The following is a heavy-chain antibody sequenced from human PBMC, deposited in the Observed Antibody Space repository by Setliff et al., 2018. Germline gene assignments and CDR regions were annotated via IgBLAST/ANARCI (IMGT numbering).Heavy chain of an antibody. CDR3: AKDRSRDYDDSSGYDH. J-gene: IGHJ4*02. D-gene: IGHD3-22*01. CDR2: INWNGDRT. V-gene: IGHV3-20*04. Sequence: AGSLRLSCAASGFTFDVYDLNWVRQAPGKGLEWVSSINWNGDRTGYADSVKGRFTISRDNAKNSLYLQMNRLRAEDTALYYCAKDRSRDYDDSSGYDHWGQGTLVTVSS. CDR1: GFTFDVYD.